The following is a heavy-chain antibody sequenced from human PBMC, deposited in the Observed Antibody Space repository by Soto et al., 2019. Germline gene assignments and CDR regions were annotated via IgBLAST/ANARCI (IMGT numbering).Heavy chain of an antibody. CDR3: ARRLDSSSWLPHYYYYMDV. D-gene: IGHD6-13*01. V-gene: IGHV1-8*01. J-gene: IGHJ6*03. CDR2: MNPNSGNT. Sequence: ASVKVSCKASGYTFTSYDINWVRQATGQGLEWMGWMNPNSGNTGYAQKFQGRVTMTRNTSISTAYMELSSLRSEDTAVYYCARRLDSSSWLPHYYYYMDVWGKGTTVTVSS. CDR1: GYTFTSYD.